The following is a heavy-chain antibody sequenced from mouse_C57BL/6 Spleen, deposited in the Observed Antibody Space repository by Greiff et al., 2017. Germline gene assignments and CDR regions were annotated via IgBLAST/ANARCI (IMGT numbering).Heavy chain of an antibody. CDR2: IYPGSGST. D-gene: IGHD1-1*01. CDR3: AREGDYYNFFDY. V-gene: IGHV1-55*01. Sequence: QVQLKQPGAELVKPGASVKMSCKASGYTFTSYWITWVKQRPGQGLEWIGDIYPGSGSTNYNEKFKSKATLTVDTSSSTAYMQLSSLTSEDSAVYYCAREGDYYNFFDYWGQGTTLTVSS. CDR1: GYTFTSYW. J-gene: IGHJ2*01.